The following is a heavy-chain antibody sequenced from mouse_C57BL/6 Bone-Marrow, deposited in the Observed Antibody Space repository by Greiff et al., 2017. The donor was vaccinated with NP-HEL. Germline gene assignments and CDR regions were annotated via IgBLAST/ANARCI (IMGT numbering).Heavy chain of an antibody. CDR1: GFSLTSYG. J-gene: IGHJ1*03. CDR3: ARNLDYYGSSPYWYFDV. Sequence: QVQLQQSGPGLVQPSQSLSITCTVSGFSLTSYGVHWVRQSPGKGLEWLGVIWSGGSTDYNAAFISRLSISKDKSKSQVFFKMNSLQADDTAIYYCARNLDYYGSSPYWYFDVWGTGTTVTVSS. D-gene: IGHD1-1*01. V-gene: IGHV2-2*01. CDR2: IWSGGST.